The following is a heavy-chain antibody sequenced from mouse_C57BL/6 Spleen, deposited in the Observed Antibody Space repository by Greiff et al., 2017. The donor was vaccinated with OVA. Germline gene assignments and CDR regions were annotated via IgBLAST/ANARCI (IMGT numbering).Heavy chain of an antibody. D-gene: IGHD1-1*01. CDR3: ARDLTTVVARYFDV. J-gene: IGHJ1*03. Sequence: VQLQQPGAELVKPGASVKLSCKASGYTFTSYWMHWVKQRPGQGLEWLGMIHPNSGSTNYNEKFKSKATLTVDKSSSTAYMQLSSLTSEDSAVYYCARDLTTVVARYFDVWGTGTTVTVSS. CDR2: IHPNSGST. CDR1: GYTFTSYW. V-gene: IGHV1-64*01.